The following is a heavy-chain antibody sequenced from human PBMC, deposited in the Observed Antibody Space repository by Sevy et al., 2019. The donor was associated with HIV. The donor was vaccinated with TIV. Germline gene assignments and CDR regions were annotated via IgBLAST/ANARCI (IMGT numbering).Heavy chain of an antibody. V-gene: IGHV1-18*01. Sequence: ASVKVSCKVSGYTFSSYRIHWVRQAPGQGLEWMGWISPHNGDTNYGQKLQGRVTMITDTSTSTAYMELRSLRSDDTAVYYCARAYCSGGRCYSLAYWGQGTLVTVSS. CDR3: ARAYCSGGRCYSLAY. D-gene: IGHD2-15*01. CDR2: ISPHNGDT. CDR1: GYTFSSYR. J-gene: IGHJ4*02.